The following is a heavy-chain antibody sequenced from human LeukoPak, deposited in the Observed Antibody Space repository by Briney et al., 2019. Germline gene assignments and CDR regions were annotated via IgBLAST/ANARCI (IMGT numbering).Heavy chain of an antibody. D-gene: IGHD5-12*01. Sequence: GGSLRLSCVASGFPFSSYWMTWVRQAPGKGLEWVANIKQDGSKKSYVDSVKGRFTISRDNAKTSLYLQMDSLRAEDTAVYYCARNRGWLQFDYWGQGTLVTVSS. CDR1: GFPFSSYW. CDR2: IKQDGSKK. J-gene: IGHJ4*02. V-gene: IGHV3-7*03. CDR3: ARNRGWLQFDY.